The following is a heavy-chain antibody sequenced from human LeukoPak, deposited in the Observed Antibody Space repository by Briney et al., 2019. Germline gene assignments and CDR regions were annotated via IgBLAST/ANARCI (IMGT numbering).Heavy chain of an antibody. CDR2: ISGSGDST. V-gene: IGHV3-23*01. J-gene: IGHJ4*02. Sequence: GGSLRLSCAASGLTFSSYAMSWVRQAPGKGLEWVSSISGSGDSTYYADSVKGRFTISRDNAKNSLYLQMNSLRAEDTAVYYCARGLVGATDYWGQGTLVTVSS. CDR3: ARGLVGATDY. D-gene: IGHD1-26*01. CDR1: GLTFSSYA.